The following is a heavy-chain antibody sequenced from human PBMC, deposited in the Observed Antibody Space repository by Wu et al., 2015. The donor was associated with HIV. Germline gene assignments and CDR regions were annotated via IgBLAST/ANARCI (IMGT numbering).Heavy chain of an antibody. CDR1: GYTFTGYY. D-gene: IGHD5-12*01. J-gene: IGHJ6*02. Sequence: QVLLVQSGAEVKKTGASVKVSCKASGYTFTGYYMHWVRQAPGQGLEWMGRINANDGGTSFAQKFQGSVTVTRDASISTVYMELSGLRSEDTAVYYCARNTDSVATSLYSLGVWGQGTVVTVSS. CDR3: ARNTDSVATSLYSLGV. CDR2: INANDGGT. V-gene: IGHV1-2*06.